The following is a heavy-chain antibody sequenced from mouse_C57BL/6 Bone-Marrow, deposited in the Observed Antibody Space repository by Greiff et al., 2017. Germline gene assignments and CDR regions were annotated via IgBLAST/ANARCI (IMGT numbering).Heavy chain of an antibody. Sequence: VQLQQSGPELVKPGASVKIPCKASGYTFTDYNMDWVKQSHGKSLEWIGDINPNNGGTIYNQKFKGKATLTVDTSSSTAYMELRSLTSEDTAVYYCARRRGYSEGFAYWGQGTLVTVSA. CDR1: GYTFTDYN. V-gene: IGHV1-18*01. J-gene: IGHJ3*01. CDR3: ARRRGYSEGFAY. CDR2: INPNNGGT.